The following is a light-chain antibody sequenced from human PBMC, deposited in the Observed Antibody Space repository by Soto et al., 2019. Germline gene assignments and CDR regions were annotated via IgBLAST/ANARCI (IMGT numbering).Light chain of an antibody. CDR1: QSVSSSY. V-gene: IGKV3-20*01. J-gene: IGKJ4*01. CDR3: QQYNNWPLT. CDR2: GAS. Sequence: EILLAQSPGTLSLSPGERATLSCRASQSVSSSYLAWYQQKPGQAPRLLIYGASSRDTGIPDRFSGSGSGTDFTLTISRLRSEDSSVYYCQQYNNWPLTFGGGTKVDIK.